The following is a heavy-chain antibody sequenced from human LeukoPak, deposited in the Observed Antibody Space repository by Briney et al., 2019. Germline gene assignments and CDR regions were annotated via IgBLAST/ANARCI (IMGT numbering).Heavy chain of an antibody. J-gene: IGHJ6*02. V-gene: IGHV5-51*01. D-gene: IGHD6-19*01. CDR2: IYPGDSDT. CDR1: GYSFTTYW. CDR3: ARLQAVAGSYYYGMDV. Sequence: GESLKISCKGSGYSFTTYWIGWVRQMPGKGLEWMGIIYPGDSDTRYSPSFRGQVTISADKSVSTAYLQWSSLKASDTAMYYCARLQAVAGSYYYGMDVWGQGTTVTVSS.